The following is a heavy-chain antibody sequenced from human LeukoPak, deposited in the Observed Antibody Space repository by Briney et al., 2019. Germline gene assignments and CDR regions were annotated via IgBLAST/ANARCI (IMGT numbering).Heavy chain of an antibody. V-gene: IGHV1-69*06. CDR3: ARDRFGYHSSGYLSYFQH. D-gene: IGHD3-22*01. Sequence: GASVKVSCKASGGTFSSYAISWVRQAPGQGLEWMGGIIPIFGTANYAQKFQGRVTITADKSTSTAYMELSSLRSEDTAVYYCARDRFGYHSSGYLSYFQHWGQGTLVTVSS. J-gene: IGHJ1*01. CDR2: IIPIFGTA. CDR1: GGTFSSYA.